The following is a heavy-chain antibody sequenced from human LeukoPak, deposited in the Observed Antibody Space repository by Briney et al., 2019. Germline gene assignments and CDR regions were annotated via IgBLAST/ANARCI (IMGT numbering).Heavy chain of an antibody. Sequence: GGSLRLSCAASGFTFSSYSMNWVRQAPGKGLEWVSSISSSSSYIYYADSVKGRFTISRDNAKNSLYLQMNSLRAEDTAVYYCASSIWSGSNCFDPWGQGTLVTVSS. CDR1: GFTFSSYS. CDR3: ASSIWSGSNCFDP. V-gene: IGHV3-21*01. J-gene: IGHJ5*02. CDR2: ISSSSSYI. D-gene: IGHD3-3*01.